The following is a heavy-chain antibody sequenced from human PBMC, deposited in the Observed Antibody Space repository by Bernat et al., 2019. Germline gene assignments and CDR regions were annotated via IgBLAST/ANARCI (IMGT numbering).Heavy chain of an antibody. J-gene: IGHJ4*02. Sequence: EVQLVESGGGLVKPGGSLRLSCAASGFTFSNAWMNWVRQAPGKGLEWVGRIRNRANSHTTEYAASVKGRFIISRDDSKNSLYLQMNSLKTEDTAVYYCARGPPCSGGTCFDYWGQGTLVTVSS. CDR2: IRNRANSHTT. V-gene: IGHV3-72*01. D-gene: IGHD2-15*01. CDR1: GFTFSNAW. CDR3: ARGPPCSGGTCFDY.